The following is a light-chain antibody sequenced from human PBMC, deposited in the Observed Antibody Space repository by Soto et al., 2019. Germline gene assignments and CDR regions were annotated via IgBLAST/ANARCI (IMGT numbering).Light chain of an antibody. CDR2: EVT. CDR3: SSYSNSSTPVA. J-gene: IGLJ2*01. Sequence: QSALTQPPSVSGSPGQSVTISCTGTSSDVGGYNRVSWYKKPPGTAPRLMIYEVTSRPSGVTDRFSGSKSGNTASLTISGLQAEDEADYYCSSYSNSSTPVAFGGGTKLTVL. CDR1: SSDVGGYNR. V-gene: IGLV2-18*02.